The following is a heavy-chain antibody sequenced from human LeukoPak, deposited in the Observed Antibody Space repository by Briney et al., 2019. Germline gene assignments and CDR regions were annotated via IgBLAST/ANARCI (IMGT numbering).Heavy chain of an antibody. V-gene: IGHV5-51*01. Sequence: PGESLKISCKASGYSFTSYWIAWVRQMPGKGLEWKGIIYPDDFDTRYSPSFQGQVTIADDKFISAAFLQCSSLKASDTAIYYCARHGNLSACRNWFDPWGQGTLVIVSS. CDR3: ARHGNLSACRNWFDP. CDR1: GYSFTSYW. J-gene: IGHJ5*02. CDR2: IYPDDFDT. D-gene: IGHD1-26*01.